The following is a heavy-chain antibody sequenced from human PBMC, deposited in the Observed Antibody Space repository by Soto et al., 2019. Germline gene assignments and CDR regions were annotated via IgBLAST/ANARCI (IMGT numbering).Heavy chain of an antibody. D-gene: IGHD2-2*01. CDR3: SPVSCSSADCHPNPYLDY. CDR1: GFSLSTTAEG. CDR2: MYWDDDE. J-gene: IGHJ4*02. Sequence: QITLKESGPTLVKPTQTLTLTCTFSGFSLSTTAEGVGWIRQPPGQALEWLALMYWDDDERYSPSLKSRLTLPKAPSNNLVVLTMTNVDHVDNDTYYCSPVSCSSADCHPNPYLDYGGQGILVTVSS. V-gene: IGHV2-5*02.